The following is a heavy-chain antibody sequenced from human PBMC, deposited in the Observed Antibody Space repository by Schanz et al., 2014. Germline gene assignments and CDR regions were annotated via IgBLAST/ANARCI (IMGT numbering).Heavy chain of an antibody. CDR3: ASSGAGYSSSWDFDY. D-gene: IGHD6-13*01. CDR1: GYTFSSYG. Sequence: QVQLVQSGAEVKKPGASVKVSCKASGYTFSSYGITWVRQAPGQGLEWMGWINGYNGHTLYAQKFQGRVTMTADTSTSTAYMDLRSLTSDDSAVYYCASSGAGYSSSWDFDYWGQGTLVTVSS. V-gene: IGHV1-18*01. CDR2: INGYNGHT. J-gene: IGHJ4*02.